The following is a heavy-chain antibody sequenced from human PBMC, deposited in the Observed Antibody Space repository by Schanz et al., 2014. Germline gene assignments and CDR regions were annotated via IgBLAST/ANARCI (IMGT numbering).Heavy chain of an antibody. Sequence: EVQLVESGGGLVQPGGPLGLSCAASGFFFSNSWMSWVRQAPGKGLEWVANIKQDGSEKYYVDSVKGRFTISRDNAKNSLYLQMNSLTAEDTAVYYCARDQYYFGSGNPFDIWGQGTMVTVSS. CDR2: IKQDGSEK. CDR1: GFFFSNSW. CDR3: ARDQYYFGSGNPFDI. D-gene: IGHD3-10*01. J-gene: IGHJ3*02. V-gene: IGHV3-7*01.